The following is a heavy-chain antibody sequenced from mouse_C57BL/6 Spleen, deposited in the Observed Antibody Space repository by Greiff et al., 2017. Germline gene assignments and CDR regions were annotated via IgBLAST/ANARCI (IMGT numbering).Heavy chain of an antibody. V-gene: IGHV14-1*01. D-gene: IGHD1-1*01. Sequence: EVQLQQSGAELVRPGASVKLSCTASGFNIKDYYMHWVKQRPEQGLEWIGRIDPEGGDTESAPKFQGKATMTADTSSNTAYLQLSSLTSEDTAVYYCTTVDYYGSSPEVWGTGTTVTVSS. CDR2: IDPEGGDT. J-gene: IGHJ1*03. CDR1: GFNIKDYY. CDR3: TTVDYYGSSPEV.